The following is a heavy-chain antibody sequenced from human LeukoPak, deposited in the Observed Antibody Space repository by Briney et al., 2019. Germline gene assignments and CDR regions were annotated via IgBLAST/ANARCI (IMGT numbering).Heavy chain of an antibody. CDR1: GYTFTSYG. D-gene: IGHD5-18*01. J-gene: IGHJ5*02. CDR2: ISAYNGNT. V-gene: IGHV1-18*01. CDR3: ARDFEDTAMGRRNWFDP. Sequence: ASVKVSCKASGYTFTSYGISWVRQAPGQGLEWMGWISAYNGNTNYAQKLQGRVTMTTDTSTSTAYMELRSLRSDDTAVYYCARDFEDTAMGRRNWFDPWGQGTLVTVSS.